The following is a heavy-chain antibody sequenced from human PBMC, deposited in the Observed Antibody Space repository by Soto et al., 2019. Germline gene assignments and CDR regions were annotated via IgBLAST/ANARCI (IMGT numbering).Heavy chain of an antibody. CDR1: GGSGGSFSGYY. CDR2: INHSGST. CDR3: ARDMGIVGATYYYYGMDV. V-gene: IGHV4-34*10. Sequence: SETLSLTCAVYGGSGGSFSGYYWSWIRQPPGKGLEWIGEINHSGSTNYNPSLKSRVTMTRDTSISTAYMELSRLRSDDTAVYYCARDMGIVGATYYYYGMDVWGQGTTVTVSS. J-gene: IGHJ6*02. D-gene: IGHD1-26*01.